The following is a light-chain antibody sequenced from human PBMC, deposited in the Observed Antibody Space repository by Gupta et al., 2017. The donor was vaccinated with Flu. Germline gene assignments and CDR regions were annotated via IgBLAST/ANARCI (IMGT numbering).Light chain of an antibody. CDR2: DAS. CDR3: QQRRDWPLT. V-gene: IGKV3-11*01. CDR1: QSVSSQ. J-gene: IGKJ4*01. Sequence: VLTPSPATLSLSPGERATLSCRASQSVSSQLAWYQQKPGQAPRLLIYDASNRATGIPARFSGSGSGTDFTLTVSSLEPEDFAVYYCQQRRDWPLTFGGGTKVEIK.